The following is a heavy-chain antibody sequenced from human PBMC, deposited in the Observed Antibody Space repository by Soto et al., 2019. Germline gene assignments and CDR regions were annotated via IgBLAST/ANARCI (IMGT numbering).Heavy chain of an antibody. CDR2: IDHSGST. D-gene: IGHD3-22*01. CDR1: GGSFSGYY. J-gene: IGHJ4*02. CDR3: ATPVFAPDYDNSDSNAGQAY. Sequence: SETLSLTCAVYGGSFSGYYWSWIRQPPGKGPEWIGEIDHSGSTNYNPSLKSRVTISLDTSRNQFSLYLSSVTAADTAVYYCATPVFAPDYDNSDSNAGQAYWGQGILVTVSS. V-gene: IGHV4-34*01.